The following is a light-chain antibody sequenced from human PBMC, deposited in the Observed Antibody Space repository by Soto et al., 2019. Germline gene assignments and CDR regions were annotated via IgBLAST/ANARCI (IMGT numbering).Light chain of an antibody. CDR1: QSVSGW. CDR3: QQSYSIRT. CDR2: AAS. Sequence: DIHMNQSPATLSAYVGDTVTVTCRASQSVSGWLAWYQQKPGKAPKLLIYAASSLQSGVPSRFSGSGSGTDFTLTISSLQPEDFATYYCQQSYSIRTFGQGTKV. J-gene: IGKJ1*01. V-gene: IGKV1-39*01.